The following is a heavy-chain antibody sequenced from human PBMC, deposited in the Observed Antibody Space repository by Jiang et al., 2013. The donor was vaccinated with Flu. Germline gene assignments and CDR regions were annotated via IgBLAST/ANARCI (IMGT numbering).Heavy chain of an antibody. D-gene: IGHD3-3*01. J-gene: IGHJ6*02. CDR3: ARVWKGYYYYYGMDV. CDR1: GGSFSGYY. V-gene: IGHV4-34*01. Sequence: LLKPSETLSLTCAVYGGSFSGYYWSWIRQPPGKGLEWIGEINHSGSTNYNPSLKSRVTISVDTSKNQFSLKLSSVTAADTAVYYRARVWKGYYYYYGMDVWGQGTTVTVSS. CDR2: INHSGST.